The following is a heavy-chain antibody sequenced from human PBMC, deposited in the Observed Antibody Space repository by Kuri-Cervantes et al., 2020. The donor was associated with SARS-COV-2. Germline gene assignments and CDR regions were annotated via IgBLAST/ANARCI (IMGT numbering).Heavy chain of an antibody. Sequence: LRLSCAISGDSVSSNSAAWNWIRQSPSRGLEWLGRTYYRSRWCDDYAVSVKSRITINPDISKNQFSLLLNSVTPEDTAVYYCARGDAFDIWGQGTMVTVSS. V-gene: IGHV6-1*01. CDR1: GDSVSSNSAA. J-gene: IGHJ3*02. CDR3: ARGDAFDI. CDR2: TYYRSRWCD.